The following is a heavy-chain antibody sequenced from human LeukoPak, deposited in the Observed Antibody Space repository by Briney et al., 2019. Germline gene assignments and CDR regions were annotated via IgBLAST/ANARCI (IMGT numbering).Heavy chain of an antibody. D-gene: IGHD5-18*01. V-gene: IGHV4-34*01. CDR3: ATERGYSYGPFDY. Sequence: PSETLSLTCAVYGGSFSGYYWSWLRQPPGKGLEGIGEINHSGSTNYNPSLKSRVTISVDTSKNQFSLKLSSVTAADTAVYYCATERGYSYGPFDYWGQGTLVTVSS. CDR1: GGSFSGYY. J-gene: IGHJ4*02. CDR2: INHSGST.